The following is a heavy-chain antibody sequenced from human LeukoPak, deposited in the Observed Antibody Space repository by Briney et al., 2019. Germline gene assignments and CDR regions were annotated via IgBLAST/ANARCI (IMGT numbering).Heavy chain of an antibody. Sequence: SETLSLTCAVYGGSFSGYYWSWIRQPPGKGLEWIGYIYYSGSTNYNPSLKSRVTISVDTSKNQFSLKLSSVTAADTAVYYCARGIAVAVNAFDIWGQGTMVTVSS. CDR1: GGSFSGYY. V-gene: IGHV4-59*01. J-gene: IGHJ3*02. D-gene: IGHD6-19*01. CDR3: ARGIAVAVNAFDI. CDR2: IYYSGST.